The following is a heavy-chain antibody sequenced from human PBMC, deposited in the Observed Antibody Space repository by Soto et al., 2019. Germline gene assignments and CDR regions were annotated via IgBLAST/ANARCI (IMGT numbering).Heavy chain of an antibody. J-gene: IGHJ4*02. CDR1: GFMFTSSA. CDR2: LVVGSGNT. D-gene: IGHD3-3*01. CDR3: AAVPVLRFLKWLPAYFDY. V-gene: IGHV1-58*01. Sequence: AVKVSCKPSGFMFTSSAVQWVRQARREGLEWIGWLVVGSGNTHYAQHFQERVTLTRDMSTGTAYMELSSLRSEDTAVYYCAAVPVLRFLKWLPAYFDYWGQGTLVTVSS.